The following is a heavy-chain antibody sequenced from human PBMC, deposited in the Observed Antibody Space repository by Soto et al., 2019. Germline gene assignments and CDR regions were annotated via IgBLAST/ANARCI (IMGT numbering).Heavy chain of an antibody. CDR1: GGSISSGGYY. CDR3: ARGHRYDYGDCIDYYGMDV. D-gene: IGHD4-17*01. CDR2: IYYSGST. Sequence: QVQLQESGPGLVKPSQTLSLTCTVSGGSISSGGYYWSWIRQHPGKGLEWIGYIYYSGSTYYNPSLKRRVTISVDTSKNHFSLKLSAVTAADTAVYYCARGHRYDYGDCIDYYGMDVWGQGTTVTVSS. J-gene: IGHJ6*02. V-gene: IGHV4-31*03.